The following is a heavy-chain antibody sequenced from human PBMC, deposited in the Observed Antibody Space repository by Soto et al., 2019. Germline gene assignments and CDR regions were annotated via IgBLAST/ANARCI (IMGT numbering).Heavy chain of an antibody. Sequence: PGGSLRLSCAASGFAFSSYAMSWVRQAPGKGLEWVSAISGSGGSTYYADSVKGRFTISRDNSKNTVYLQMNSLRAEDTALYYCANDSPIGAPPAPSHYRCPGLLVTLFS. J-gene: IGHJ4*02. D-gene: IGHD6-6*01. V-gene: IGHV3-23*01. CDR2: ISGSGGST. CDR1: GFAFSSYA. CDR3: ANDSPIGAPPAPSHY.